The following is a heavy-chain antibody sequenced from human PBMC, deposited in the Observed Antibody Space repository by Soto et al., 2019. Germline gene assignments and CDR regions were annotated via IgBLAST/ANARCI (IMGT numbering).Heavy chain of an antibody. D-gene: IGHD2-15*01. CDR3: ARGSCSGGSCYSWGYYYYYGMDV. CDR1: GFTFSSYA. J-gene: IGHJ6*02. V-gene: IGHV3-30-3*01. CDR2: ISYDGSNK. Sequence: GGSLRLSCAASGFTFSSYAMHWVRQAPGKGLEWVAVISYDGSNKYYADSVKGRFTISRDNSKNTLYLQMNSLRAEDTAVYYCARGSCSGGSCYSWGYYYYYGMDVWGQGTTVTVSS.